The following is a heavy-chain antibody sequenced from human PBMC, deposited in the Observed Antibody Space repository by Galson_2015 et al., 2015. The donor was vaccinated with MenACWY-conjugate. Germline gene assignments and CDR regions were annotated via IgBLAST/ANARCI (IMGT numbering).Heavy chain of an antibody. CDR3: AKGHYGMDV. CDR2: IKKDGSEK. CDR1: GFTFRNYW. J-gene: IGHJ6*02. V-gene: IGHV3-7*03. Sequence: LRLSCAASGFTFRNYWMTWVRQAPGKGLEWVASIKKDGSEKYYMDSVKGRFTISRDNAKNSMYLEMNSLRVEDTAVYSCAKGHYGMDVWGQGTTVTASS.